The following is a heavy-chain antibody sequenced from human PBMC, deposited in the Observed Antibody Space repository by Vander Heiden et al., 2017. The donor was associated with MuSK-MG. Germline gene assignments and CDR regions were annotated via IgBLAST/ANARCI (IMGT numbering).Heavy chain of an antibody. CDR1: GYSFTSYW. V-gene: IGHV5-51*01. Sequence: EVQLLQSGAAVKKPGESLKISCKGSGYSFTSYWIGWVRQMHGKGLEWMGIIFPGDSDTRDSPSFQGQVTISADKSSSTAYLQWSSLKAANTAMYYCARHRKEDVKRAPYDALDSWGQGTMVTVSS. J-gene: IGHJ3*02. CDR2: IFPGDSDT. CDR3: ARHRKEDVKRAPYDALDS.